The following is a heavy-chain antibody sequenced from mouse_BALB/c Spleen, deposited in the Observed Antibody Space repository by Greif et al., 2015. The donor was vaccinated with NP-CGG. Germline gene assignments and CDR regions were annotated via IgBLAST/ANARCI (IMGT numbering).Heavy chain of an antibody. D-gene: IGHD2-2*01. V-gene: IGHV2-6-5*01. CDR3: AKHFGYDGGAWFAY. J-gene: IGHJ3*01. CDR2: IWGGGST. CDR1: GFSLTDYG. Sequence: VKLVESGPGLVAPSQSLSITCTVSGFSLTDYGVSWIRQPPGKGLEWLGVIWGGGSTYYNSALKSRLSISKYNSKSQVFLKMNSLQTDDTAMYHCAKHFGYDGGAWFAYWGQGTLVTVSA.